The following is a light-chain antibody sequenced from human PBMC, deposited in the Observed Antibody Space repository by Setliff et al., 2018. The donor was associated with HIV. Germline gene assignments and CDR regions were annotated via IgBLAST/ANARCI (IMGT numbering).Light chain of an antibody. Sequence: QSALTQPASVSGSPGQSITISCTGSISDVGGYYYVSWYQQYPGKAPKVLIYEVSNRPSGISNRFSGSKSGNTASLTISGLQTEDEADYYCSSYTTSTTLVFGRGTKVTVL. V-gene: IGLV2-14*01. CDR2: EVS. CDR1: ISDVGGYYY. J-gene: IGLJ3*02. CDR3: SSYTTSTTLV.